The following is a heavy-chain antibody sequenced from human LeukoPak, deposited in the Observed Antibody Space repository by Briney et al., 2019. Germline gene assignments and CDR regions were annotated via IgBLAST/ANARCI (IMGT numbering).Heavy chain of an antibody. V-gene: IGHV3-23*01. D-gene: IGHD6-19*01. Sequence: GGSLRLSYAASGFTFSSYAMSWVRQAPGKGLEWVSAISGSGGSTYYADSVKGRFTISRDNSKNTLYLQMNSLRAEDTAVYYFAKVFTSGWYFGLGGRGTLVTVSS. CDR3: AKVFTSGWYFGL. CDR1: GFTFSSYA. CDR2: ISGSGGST. J-gene: IGHJ4*02.